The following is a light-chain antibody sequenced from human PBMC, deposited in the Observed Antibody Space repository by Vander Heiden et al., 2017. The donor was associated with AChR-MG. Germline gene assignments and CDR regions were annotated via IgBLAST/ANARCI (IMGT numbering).Light chain of an antibody. CDR2: EDS. V-gene: IGLV3-10*01. Sequence: SYELTQPPPVTVSAGQTARLTCSGDALPQNYASWYQQKSGQAPVLIIYEDSKRPSGIPGRLSGSSSGTKVTLTISGAQVEDEADYYCYSTETSMNQRGVFGGGTKLSVL. CDR1: ALPQNY. CDR3: YSTETSMNQRGV. J-gene: IGLJ3*02.